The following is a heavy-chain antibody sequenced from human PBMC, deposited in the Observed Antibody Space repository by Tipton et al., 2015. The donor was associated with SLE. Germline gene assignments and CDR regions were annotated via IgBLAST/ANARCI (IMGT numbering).Heavy chain of an antibody. V-gene: IGHV3-48*03. Sequence: SLRLSCAASGFTFSSYAMHWVRQAPGKGLEWVSYISSSGSTIYYADSVKGRFTISRDNAKNSLYLQMNSLRAEDTAVYYCARDLGPGDYLFDYWGQGTLVTVSS. J-gene: IGHJ4*02. CDR1: GFTFSSYA. CDR2: ISSSGSTI. CDR3: ARDLGPGDYLFDY. D-gene: IGHD4-17*01.